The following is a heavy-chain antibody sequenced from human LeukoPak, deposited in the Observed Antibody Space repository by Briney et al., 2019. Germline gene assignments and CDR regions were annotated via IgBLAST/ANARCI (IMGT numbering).Heavy chain of an antibody. CDR1: GFTFSSYW. CDR2: IKQAGSET. V-gene: IGHV3-7*01. Sequence: GGSLRLSCAASGFTFSSYWMNWVRQAPGKGLEWVGNIKQAGSETYYVDSVKGRFTISRDNARNSLNLQMNSLRADDTAVYYCARGHTSNWDNVLDIWGQGTMVTVSS. D-gene: IGHD1/OR15-1a*01. J-gene: IGHJ3*02. CDR3: ARGHTSNWDNVLDI.